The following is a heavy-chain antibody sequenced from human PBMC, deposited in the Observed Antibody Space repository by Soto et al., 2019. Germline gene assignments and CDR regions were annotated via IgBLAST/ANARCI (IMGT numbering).Heavy chain of an antibody. CDR2: INHSGST. Sequence: QVQLQQWGAGLLKPSETLSLTCAVYGGSFSGYYWSWIRQPPGKGLEWIGEINHSGSTNYNPSLKSRVTISVDTSKNQFSLKLSSVTAADTAVYYCARAVAASRIDYWGLGTLVTVSS. V-gene: IGHV4-34*01. CDR1: GGSFSGYY. CDR3: ARAVAASRIDY. D-gene: IGHD6-13*01. J-gene: IGHJ4*02.